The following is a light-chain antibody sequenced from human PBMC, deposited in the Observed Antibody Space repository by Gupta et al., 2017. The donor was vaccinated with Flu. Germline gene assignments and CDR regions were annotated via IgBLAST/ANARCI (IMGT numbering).Light chain of an antibody. CDR3: RMWEASSDHPV. V-gene: IGLV3-21*02. CDR1: YTGSNS. J-gene: IGLJ3*02. CDR2: DDS. Sequence: SFVLSQSPSLSVAPGETARITRWGNYTGSNSVHWYQPNPGQAPVLVVYDDSARPSGIPEGFSCSNTVNTAALTISRVEAGDEADYYCRMWEASSDHPVFGGGTNLTVL.